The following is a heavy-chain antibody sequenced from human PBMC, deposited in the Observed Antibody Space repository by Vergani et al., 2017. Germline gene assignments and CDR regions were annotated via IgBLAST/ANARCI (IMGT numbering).Heavy chain of an antibody. Sequence: EVQLVPSGAEVKKPGESLKISCKGSGYSFTSYWIGWVRQMPGKGLEWMWIIYPGDSDTRYSPSFQGQVTISADKSISTAYLQWSSLKASDTAMYYCARHAVIAAAGTGGFDPWGQGTLVTVSS. V-gene: IGHV5-51*01. D-gene: IGHD6-13*01. CDR2: IYPGDSDT. J-gene: IGHJ5*02. CDR1: GYSFTSYW. CDR3: ARHAVIAAAGTGGFDP.